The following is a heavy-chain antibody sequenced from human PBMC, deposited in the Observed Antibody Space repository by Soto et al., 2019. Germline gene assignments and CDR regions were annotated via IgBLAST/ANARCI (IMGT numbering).Heavy chain of an antibody. Sequence: QVQLQDSGPGLVKPSQTLSLTCTVSGGSISSGGYYWSWIRQHPGKGLEWIGYIYYRVSTYYNPSLKSRGTIPVVTSKYQFSLKLSSVTASDAAVYSCAREDWRPGQFVGEVSLSSGAFDIWGHGTMVTVSS. V-gene: IGHV4-31*03. CDR2: IYYRVST. CDR3: AREDWRPGQFVGEVSLSSGAFDI. J-gene: IGHJ3*02. CDR1: GGSISSGGYY. D-gene: IGHD3-16*02.